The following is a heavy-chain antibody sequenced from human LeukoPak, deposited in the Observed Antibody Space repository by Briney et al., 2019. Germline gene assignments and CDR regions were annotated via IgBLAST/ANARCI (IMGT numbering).Heavy chain of an antibody. CDR1: GFTFRSYE. V-gene: IGHV3-23*01. CDR3: VGFDY. J-gene: IGHJ4*02. Sequence: GGSLRLSCAASGFTFRSYEMNWVRQAPGKGLEWVSSISGSSDRTFYADSVKGRFTISRDNSKNTLFLQMNTLRAEDTAVYYCVGFDYWGQGTLVTVSS. CDR2: ISGSSDRT.